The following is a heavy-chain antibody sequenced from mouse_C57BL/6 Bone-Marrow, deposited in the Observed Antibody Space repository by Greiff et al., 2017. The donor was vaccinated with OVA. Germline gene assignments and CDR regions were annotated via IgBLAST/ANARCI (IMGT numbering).Heavy chain of an antibody. CDR1: GYTFTSYW. J-gene: IGHJ2*01. V-gene: IGHV1-59*01. CDR3: ARGPYYYGSSYPDFDY. CDR2: IDPSDSYT. Sequence: QVQLKQPGAELVRPGTSVKLSCKASGYTFTSYWMHWVKQRPGQGLEWIGVIDPSDSYTNYNQKFKGKATLTVDTSSSTAYMQLSSLTSEDSAVYYCARGPYYYGSSYPDFDYWGQGTTLTVSS. D-gene: IGHD1-1*01.